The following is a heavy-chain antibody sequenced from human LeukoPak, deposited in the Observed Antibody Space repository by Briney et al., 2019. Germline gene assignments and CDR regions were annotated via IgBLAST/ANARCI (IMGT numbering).Heavy chain of an antibody. CDR2: IKQDGSER. J-gene: IGHJ6*04. D-gene: IGHD2-21*01. V-gene: IGHV3-7*01. CDR3: ARDNGDVVAPLLDV. CDR1: GFTFSSYW. Sequence: GGSLRLSCAASGFTFSSYWMSWVRQAPGKGLEWVANIKQDGSERYYADSVQGRFSISRDDAKNSLYLQMNSLRAEDTARYYCARDNGDVVAPLLDVWGKGTTVTISS.